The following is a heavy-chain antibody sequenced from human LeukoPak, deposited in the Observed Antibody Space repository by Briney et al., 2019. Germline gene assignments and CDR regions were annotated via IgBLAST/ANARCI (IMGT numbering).Heavy chain of an antibody. V-gene: IGHV4-34*01. J-gene: IGHJ4*02. Sequence: PSETLSLTCAVYGGSFSGYYWSWIRQPPGKGLEWIGEINHSGSTNYNPSLKSRVTISIDTSKNQFSLKLSSVTAADTAVYYCASAGPDYSKYCFDYWGPGILVTVSS. D-gene: IGHD4-11*01. CDR2: INHSGST. CDR3: ASAGPDYSKYCFDY. CDR1: GGSFSGYY.